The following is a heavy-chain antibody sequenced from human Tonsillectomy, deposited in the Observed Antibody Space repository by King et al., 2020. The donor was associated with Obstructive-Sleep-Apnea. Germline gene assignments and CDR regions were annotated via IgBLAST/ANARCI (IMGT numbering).Heavy chain of an antibody. CDR2: ISWNSGSI. V-gene: IGHV3-9*01. CDR1: GFTFDDYA. D-gene: IGHD2-15*01. CDR3: AKDKRCSGGSCDGTAWEGFDY. J-gene: IGHJ4*02. Sequence: VQLVESGGGLVQPGRSLRLSCAASGFTFDDYAMHWVRQAPGKGLEWVSGISWNSGSIGYADSVKGRFTISRDNAKNSLYLQMNSLRAEDTALYFCAKDKRCSGGSCDGTAWEGFDYWGQGTLVTVSS.